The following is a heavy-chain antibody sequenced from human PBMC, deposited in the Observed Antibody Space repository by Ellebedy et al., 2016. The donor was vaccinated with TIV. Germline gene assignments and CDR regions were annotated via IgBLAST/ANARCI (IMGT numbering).Heavy chain of an antibody. CDR3: AKGSSSGFNYDRVGFDY. Sequence: GGSLRLSCAASGFTFGSFAMHWVRQAPGKGLEWLLVISGDGSSAYLADSVKGRFTLTRDNSKKTLYLQMNGLRTEDTAVYFCAKGSSSGFNYDRVGFDYWGQGTLVTVSS. J-gene: IGHJ4*02. CDR2: ISGDGSSA. CDR1: GFTFGSFA. D-gene: IGHD3-22*01. V-gene: IGHV3-23*01.